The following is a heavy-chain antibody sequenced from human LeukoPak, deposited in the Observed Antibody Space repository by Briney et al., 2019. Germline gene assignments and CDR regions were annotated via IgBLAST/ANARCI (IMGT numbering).Heavy chain of an antibody. J-gene: IGHJ4*02. Sequence: SETLSLTCTVFGGSIHDYYWTWIRRSPGKGLDWIGRVQINENNNYNPSLRSRLTLSLDTSKNQFSLNLTSVTAADTAIYYCARESVAAGTRWFDYWGQGTLVTVSS. CDR1: GGSIHDYY. CDR3: ARESVAAGTRWFDY. D-gene: IGHD6-13*01. V-gene: IGHV4-4*07. CDR2: VQINENN.